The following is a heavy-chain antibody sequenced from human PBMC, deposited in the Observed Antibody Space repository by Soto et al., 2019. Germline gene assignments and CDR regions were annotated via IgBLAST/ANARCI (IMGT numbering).Heavy chain of an antibody. CDR1: GYTFTSYA. J-gene: IGHJ4*02. CDR2: INAGNGNT. Sequence: QVQLVQSGAEVKKPGASVKVSCKASGYTFTSYAMHWVRQAPGQRLEWMGWINAGNGNTKYSQKFQGRVTITRDTSASTAYMELSSLRSEDTAVYYCARETHLKYSSSWYRIDYWGQGTLVTVSS. D-gene: IGHD6-13*01. V-gene: IGHV1-3*01. CDR3: ARETHLKYSSSWYRIDY.